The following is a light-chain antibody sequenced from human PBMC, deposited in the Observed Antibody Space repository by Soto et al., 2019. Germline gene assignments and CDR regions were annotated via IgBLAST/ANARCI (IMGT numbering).Light chain of an antibody. CDR3: QQYDSYWT. CDR2: KAS. J-gene: IGKJ1*01. CDR1: QSISNW. Sequence: DIQMTQSPSTLSASVGDRVTISCRASQSISNWLAWYQQKPGKAPKLLIYKASSLESGVPSRFNGSGSGTEFTLTISSLQPEDFATYYCQQYDSYWTFGQGTKVEIK. V-gene: IGKV1-5*03.